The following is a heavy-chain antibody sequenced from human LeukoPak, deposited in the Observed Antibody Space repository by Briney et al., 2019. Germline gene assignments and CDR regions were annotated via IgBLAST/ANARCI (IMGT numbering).Heavy chain of an antibody. D-gene: IGHD3-22*01. V-gene: IGHV4-34*01. CDR2: INHSGST. Sequence: TSETLSLTCAVYGGSFSGYYWSWIRQPPGKGLEWIGEINHSGSTNYNPSLKSRVTISVDTSKNQFSLKLSSVTAADTAVYYCARRSVESSGSSPIDYWGQGTLVTVSS. CDR1: GGSFSGYY. J-gene: IGHJ4*02. CDR3: ARRSVESSGSSPIDY.